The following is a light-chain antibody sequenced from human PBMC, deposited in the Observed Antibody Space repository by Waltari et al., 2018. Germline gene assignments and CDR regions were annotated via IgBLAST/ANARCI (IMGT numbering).Light chain of an antibody. CDR1: QSFLYSSNNKNY. Sequence: DIVMTQCPDSLAVSLGERATINCKSSQSFLYSSNNKNYLAWYQQKPGQPPKLLICWASIRESGVPDRFSGSGSGTDFTLTISSLQAEDVAVYYCQQYYSTPPTFGQGTKVEIK. J-gene: IGKJ1*01. CDR3: QQYYSTPPT. CDR2: WAS. V-gene: IGKV4-1*01.